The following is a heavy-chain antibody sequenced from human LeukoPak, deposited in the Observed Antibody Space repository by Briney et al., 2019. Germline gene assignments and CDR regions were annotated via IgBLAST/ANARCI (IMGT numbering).Heavy chain of an antibody. CDR3: AKTPYGGTVGYFDY. J-gene: IGHJ4*02. V-gene: IGHV3-48*01. CDR2: ISSSSSSI. D-gene: IGHD4/OR15-4a*01. CDR1: GFTFSSYN. Sequence: GGSLRLSCAASGFTFSSYNMNWVRQAPGKGLEWISYISSSSSSIYYADSVKGRFTISRDDAKNSLYLQMNSLRAEDTAVYYCAKTPYGGTVGYFDYWGQGTLVTVSS.